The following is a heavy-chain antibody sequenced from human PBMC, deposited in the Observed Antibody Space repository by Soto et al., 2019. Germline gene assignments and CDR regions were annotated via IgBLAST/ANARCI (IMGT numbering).Heavy chain of an antibody. CDR2: IYTSGNT. D-gene: IGHD2-8*01. Sequence: QVQLQGSDPRLLKPSETLSLTCTVSGASVTRYYWSWIRQPAGKGLDWIGRIYTSGNTDYNPSLKSRVTLSLETSQNQVALKLSSVTAADTAIYYCARDGVGPHGMDVWGQGTKVTVSS. CDR3: ARDGVGPHGMDV. J-gene: IGHJ6*02. V-gene: IGHV4-4*07. CDR1: GASVTRYY.